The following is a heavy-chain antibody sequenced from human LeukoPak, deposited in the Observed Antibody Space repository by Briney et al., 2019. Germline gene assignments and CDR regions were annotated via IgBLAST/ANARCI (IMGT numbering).Heavy chain of an antibody. CDR3: ARHGPGYSSVFDY. CDR1: GGFITNYY. CDR2: LYYTGST. D-gene: IGHD6-19*01. Sequence: PSETLSLTCTVSGGFITNYYWSWIRQPPGKGLEWIGYLYYTGSTNYNPSLKSRVTISVDMSKNQFSLKLRSMTAADTAVYYCARHGPGYSSVFDYWGQGTLVTVSS. V-gene: IGHV4-59*08. J-gene: IGHJ4*02.